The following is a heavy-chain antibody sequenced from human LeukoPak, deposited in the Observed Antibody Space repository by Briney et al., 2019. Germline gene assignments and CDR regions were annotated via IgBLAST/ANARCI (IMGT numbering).Heavy chain of an antibody. D-gene: IGHD3-9*01. CDR3: ARPLLTGYPEIEY. CDR2: IYPGASDP. J-gene: IGHJ4*02. Sequence: GGSLQSFSKASGYCIFSYWIGWGRRLPGKERVGGGVIYPGASDPKYSPSFQGQVTSSVDKSITTAYLQWSSLKASDTAIYYCARPLLTGYPEIEYWGQGTLVTVSS. CDR1: GYCIFSYW. V-gene: IGHV5-51*01.